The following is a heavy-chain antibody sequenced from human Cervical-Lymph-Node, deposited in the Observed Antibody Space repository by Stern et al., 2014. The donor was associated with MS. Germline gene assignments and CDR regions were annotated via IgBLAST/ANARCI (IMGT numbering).Heavy chain of an antibody. CDR3: AKHACTGAACPFDL. CDR1: GDSISSYTHY. CDR2: VCYSGPS. V-gene: IGHV4-39*01. D-gene: IGHD2-8*02. J-gene: IGHJ4*02. Sequence: QVQLQQWGPGLVKPSETLSLTCAVSGDSISSYTHYWAWIRQPPGKGLEWIGCVCYSGPSDYSPPLKCPVTIPVHTSKNHFSLGLISVTAADTAVYYCAKHACTGAACPFDLWGQGTLVTVSS.